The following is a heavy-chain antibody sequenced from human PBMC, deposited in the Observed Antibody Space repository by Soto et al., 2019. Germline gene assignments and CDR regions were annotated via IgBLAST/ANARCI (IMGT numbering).Heavy chain of an antibody. CDR2: IYYSEST. CDR3: AASYGSGSYRVYYYMDV. Sequence: SETLSLTCTVSGGSISSGGYYWSWIRQHPGKGLEWIGYIYYSESTYYNPSLKSRVTISVDTSKNQFSLKLSSVTAADTAVYYCAASYGSGSYRVYYYMDVWGKGTTVTVSS. CDR1: GGSISSGGYY. D-gene: IGHD3-10*01. V-gene: IGHV4-31*03. J-gene: IGHJ6*03.